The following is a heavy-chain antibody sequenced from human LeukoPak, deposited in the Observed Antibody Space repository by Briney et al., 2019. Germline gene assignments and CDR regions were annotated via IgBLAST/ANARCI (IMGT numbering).Heavy chain of an antibody. D-gene: IGHD6-13*01. CDR2: IKQDGSEK. J-gene: IGHJ4*02. Sequence: GGSLRLSCAASGFTFSSYWMSWVRQAPGKGLEWVANIKQDGSEKYYVDSVKGRFTISRDNARNSLYLQMNSLRAEDTAVYYCARDLMGIAYRGAFYYWGQGTLVTVSS. CDR3: ARDLMGIAYRGAFYY. CDR1: GFTFSSYW. V-gene: IGHV3-7*03.